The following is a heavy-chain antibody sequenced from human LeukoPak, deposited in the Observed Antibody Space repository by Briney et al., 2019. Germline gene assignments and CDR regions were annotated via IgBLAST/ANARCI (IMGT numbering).Heavy chain of an antibody. Sequence: SSETLSLTCTVSGGSISSYYWSWIRQPPGKGLEWIGYIYYSGSTNYNPSLKSRVTISVDTPKNQFSLKLSSVTAADTAVYYCARDSAMGSCWRTDAFDIWGQGTMVTVSS. J-gene: IGHJ3*02. CDR3: ARDSAMGSCWRTDAFDI. V-gene: IGHV4-59*01. CDR2: IYYSGST. D-gene: IGHD6-19*01. CDR1: GGSISSYY.